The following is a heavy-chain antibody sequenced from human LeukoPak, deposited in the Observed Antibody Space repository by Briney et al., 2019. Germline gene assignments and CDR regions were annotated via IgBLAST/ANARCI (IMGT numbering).Heavy chain of an antibody. Sequence: GGSLRLSCAASGFTFSSYAMHWVRQAPGKGLEWVAVISYDGSNNYYADSVKGRFTISRDNSKNTLYLQMNSLRAEDTAVYYCARDVGPTGEGECPYWGQGTLVTVSS. CDR3: ARDVGPTGEGECPY. D-gene: IGHD7-27*01. CDR1: GFTFSSYA. CDR2: ISYDGSNN. V-gene: IGHV3-30-3*01. J-gene: IGHJ4*02.